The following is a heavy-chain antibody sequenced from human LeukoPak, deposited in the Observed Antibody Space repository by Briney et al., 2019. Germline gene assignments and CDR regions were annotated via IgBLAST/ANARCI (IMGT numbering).Heavy chain of an antibody. CDR3: ARDSPHLGSFDY. Sequence: PGGSLRLSCAASGFTFSSYGMHWVRQAPGKGLEWVAVISYDGSNKYYADSVKGRFTISRDNAKNSLYLQVNSLRAEDTAIYYCARDSPHLGSFDYWGQGTLVTVSS. J-gene: IGHJ4*02. D-gene: IGHD3-16*01. CDR2: ISYDGSNK. V-gene: IGHV3-30*03. CDR1: GFTFSSYG.